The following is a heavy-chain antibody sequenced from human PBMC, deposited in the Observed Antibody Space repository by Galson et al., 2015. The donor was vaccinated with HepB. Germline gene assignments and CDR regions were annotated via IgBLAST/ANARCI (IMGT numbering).Heavy chain of an antibody. Sequence: SLRLSCAGSGFIFRHHAMAWIRQAPGKGLEWVAGINGRGTTRTYSDAVKGRFSIPRDNSKDTVFLQMDNLRSEDTAVYYRVREGSWFGGDWFDPWGQGALVTVS. CDR3: VREGSWFGGDWFDP. V-gene: IGHV3-23*01. CDR1: GFIFRHHA. CDR2: INGRGTTR. D-gene: IGHD3-16*01. J-gene: IGHJ5*02.